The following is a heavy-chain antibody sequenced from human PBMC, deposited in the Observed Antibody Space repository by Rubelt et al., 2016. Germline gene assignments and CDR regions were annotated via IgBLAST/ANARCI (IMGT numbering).Heavy chain of an antibody. J-gene: IGHJ4*02. D-gene: IGHD1-26*01. Sequence: SFSMSWVRQVPGKGLEWVSWISTSGSTIFYADSVKGRFTISRDNARDNAKSSLYLQMDSLRAEDTAVFYCARGTGNYGSYYFEYWGQGTLVTVSS. CDR1: SFS. CDR2: ISTSGSTI. V-gene: IGHV3-48*01. CDR3: ARGTGNYGSYYFEY.